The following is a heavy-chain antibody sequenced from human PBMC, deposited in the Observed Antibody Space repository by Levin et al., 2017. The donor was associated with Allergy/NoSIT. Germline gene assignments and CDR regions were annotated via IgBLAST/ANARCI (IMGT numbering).Heavy chain of an antibody. CDR1: GGSFRGYY. CDR2: INHSGST. V-gene: IGHV4-34*01. CDR3: ARGSDYFDY. J-gene: IGHJ4*02. D-gene: IGHD6-25*01. Sequence: SQTLSLTCAVYGGSFRGYYWSWIRQPPGKGLEWIGEINHSGSTNYNPSLKSRVTISVDTSKNQFSLKLSSVTAADTAVYYCARGSDYFDYWGQGTLVTVSS.